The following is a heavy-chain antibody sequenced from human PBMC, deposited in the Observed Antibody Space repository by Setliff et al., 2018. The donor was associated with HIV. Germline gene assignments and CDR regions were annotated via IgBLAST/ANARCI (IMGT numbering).Heavy chain of an antibody. Sequence: PGGSLRLSCAASGFTFSSYAMSWVRQAPGKGLDWVSAISDSGGGTYYADSVKGRLTISRDNSKNTLYLQMNNLRGEDTAVYYCAKAQSKVRIYYYYMDVWGKGTTVTVSS. V-gene: IGHV3-23*01. CDR3: AKAQSKVRIYYYYMDV. J-gene: IGHJ6*03. D-gene: IGHD3-10*01. CDR2: ISDSGGGT. CDR1: GFTFSSYA.